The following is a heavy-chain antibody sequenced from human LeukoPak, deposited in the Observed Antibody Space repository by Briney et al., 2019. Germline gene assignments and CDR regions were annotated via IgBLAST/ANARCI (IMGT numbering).Heavy chain of an antibody. D-gene: IGHD3-22*01. V-gene: IGHV3-20*01. J-gene: IGHJ3*02. Sequence: GGSLRLSCAASGFTFDDYGMSWVRQAPGKGLEWVSGINWNGGSTGYADSVKGRFTISRDNAKNSLYLQMNSLRAEDTALHHCARVMGFYYDSSGCGAFDIWGQGTMVTVSS. CDR3: ARVMGFYYDSSGCGAFDI. CDR1: GFTFDDYG. CDR2: INWNGGST.